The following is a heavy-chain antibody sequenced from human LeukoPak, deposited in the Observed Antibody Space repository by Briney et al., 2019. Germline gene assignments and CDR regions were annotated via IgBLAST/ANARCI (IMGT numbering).Heavy chain of an antibody. Sequence: NPSETLSLTCTLSGGYLRSYYWSWLRRPAGKGLEGVGRIYPSGSTNYNPSLKSRVTMSIDTSKNHFSLKLCSVTGADTAMYYCARGTMVRGVMITSDAFDIWGQGTMVTVSS. V-gene: IGHV4-4*07. J-gene: IGHJ3*02. CDR3: ARGTMVRGVMITSDAFDI. CDR1: GGYLRSYY. CDR2: IYPSGST. D-gene: IGHD3-10*01.